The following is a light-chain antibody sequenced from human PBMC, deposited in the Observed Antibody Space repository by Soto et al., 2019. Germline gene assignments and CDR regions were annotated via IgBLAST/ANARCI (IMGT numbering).Light chain of an antibody. CDR3: QHYTIYPYT. Sequence: DIQMTQSPSSLSASVGDRVTITCRASRSISDSLAWYQQKPGRAPNLLIFGASSLQSGVPSRFSGSGSGTEFTLTISSLQPDDFATYYCQHYTIYPYTFGQGAKLEIK. J-gene: IGKJ2*01. V-gene: IGKV1-5*01. CDR1: RSISDS. CDR2: GAS.